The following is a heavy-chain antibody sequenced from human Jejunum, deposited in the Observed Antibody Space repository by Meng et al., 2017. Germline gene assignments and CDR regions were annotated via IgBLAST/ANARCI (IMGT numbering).Heavy chain of an antibody. V-gene: IGHV4-30-4*01. J-gene: IGHJ5*02. D-gene: IGHD2-8*01. CDR3: ARGGNGGRLGDNWFDP. CDR2: ISFSGKT. Sequence: QVQPQESGPGLVKPSQTLSLTCTVSGGSISSGNYTWSWIRQPPGKGLEGIGYISFSGKTSYNPSFKSRVTISLDTSKNHFSLTLTSVTVADTAGYYCARGGNGGRLGDNWFDPWGQGTLVTVSS. CDR1: GGSISSGNYT.